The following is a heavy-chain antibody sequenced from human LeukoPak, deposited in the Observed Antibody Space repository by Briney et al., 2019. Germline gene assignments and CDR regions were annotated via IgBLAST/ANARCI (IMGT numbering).Heavy chain of an antibody. CDR3: AKVTDFWSGYYTKARPYYFDY. CDR1: GFTFSSYA. J-gene: IGHJ4*02. CDR2: ISGSGGST. V-gene: IGHV3-23*01. D-gene: IGHD3-3*01. Sequence: GGSLRLSCAASGFTFSSYAMSWVRQAPGKGLEWVSAISGSGGSTYYADSVKGRFTISRDNSKNTLYLQMNSLRAEDTAVYYCAKVTDFWSGYYTKARPYYFDYWGQGPLVTVSS.